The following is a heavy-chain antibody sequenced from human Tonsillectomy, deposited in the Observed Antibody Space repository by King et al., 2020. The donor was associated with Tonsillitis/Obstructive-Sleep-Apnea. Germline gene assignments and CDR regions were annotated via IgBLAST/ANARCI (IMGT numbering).Heavy chain of an antibody. J-gene: IGHJ4*02. D-gene: IGHD3-10*01. CDR3: AHSLLYGSGNWYFDY. CDR2: IYWDDDK. Sequence: VTLKESGPTLVKPTQTLTLTCTFSGFSLSTSGVDVGWIRQPPGKALEWLALIYWDDDKRYSPSLKSRLTITKDTSKNQVVLTMTNMDPVDTATYYCAHSLLYGSGNWYFDYWGQGTLVTVSS. V-gene: IGHV2-5*02. CDR1: GFSLSTSGVD.